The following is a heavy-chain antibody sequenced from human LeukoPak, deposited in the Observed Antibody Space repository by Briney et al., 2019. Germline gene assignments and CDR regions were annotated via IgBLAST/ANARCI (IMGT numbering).Heavy chain of an antibody. CDR2: IWSDGSNK. Sequence: GGSLRLSCAASGFTFSNYVMHWVRQAPGKGLEWVAVIWSDGSNKYYADSAKGRFTISRDNSQNALYLQMNSLRAEDTAVYYCARTYYDILTGYYYYGMDVWGQGTTVTVSS. V-gene: IGHV3-33*08. D-gene: IGHD3-9*01. CDR3: ARTYYDILTGYYYYGMDV. CDR1: GFTFSNYV. J-gene: IGHJ6*02.